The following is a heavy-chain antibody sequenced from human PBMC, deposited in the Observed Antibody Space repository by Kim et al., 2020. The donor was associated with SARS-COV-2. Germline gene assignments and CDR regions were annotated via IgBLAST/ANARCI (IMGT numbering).Heavy chain of an antibody. D-gene: IGHD4-17*01. CDR2: INSDGSST. Sequence: GGSLRLSCAASGFTFSSYWMHWVRQAPGKGLVWVSRINSDGSSTSYADSVKGRFTISRDNAKNTLYLQMNSLRAEDTAVYYCARAPRSTVTTRAYDYYYYGMDDWGQGTTVTVSS. V-gene: IGHV3-74*01. CDR3: ARAPRSTVTTRAYDYYYYGMDD. J-gene: IGHJ6*02. CDR1: GFTFSSYW.